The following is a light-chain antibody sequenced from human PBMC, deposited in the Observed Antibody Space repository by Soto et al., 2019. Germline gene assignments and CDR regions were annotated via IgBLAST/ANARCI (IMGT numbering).Light chain of an antibody. CDR1: QSININ. Sequence: ETVMTQSPATLSVSPGERVTLSCRASQSININLAWYQQKPGQPPRLLIYGESARATGIPARFSGTGSGTEFTLTISSLQSEDFAVYYCQQYNNWPWTFGQGTKVEIK. J-gene: IGKJ1*01. CDR2: GES. V-gene: IGKV3-15*01. CDR3: QQYNNWPWT.